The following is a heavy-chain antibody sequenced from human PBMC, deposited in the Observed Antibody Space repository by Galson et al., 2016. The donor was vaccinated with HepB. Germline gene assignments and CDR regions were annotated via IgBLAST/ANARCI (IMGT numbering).Heavy chain of an antibody. D-gene: IGHD3-16*01. V-gene: IGHV3-21*01. J-gene: IGHJ4*02. Sequence: SLRLSCAASGFTFSTYAMTWVRQAPGKGLEWVSSISSSSRYIYYADSVKGRFTITRDNAKNSLYLQMNSLRAEDTAVYYCARARKKLPLVFPRPYWGLGTLVTVSS. CDR1: GFTFSTYA. CDR3: ARARKKLPLVFPRPY. CDR2: ISSSSRYI.